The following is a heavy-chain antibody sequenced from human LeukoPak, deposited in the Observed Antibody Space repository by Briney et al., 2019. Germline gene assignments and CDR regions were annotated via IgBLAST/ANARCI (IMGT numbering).Heavy chain of an antibody. D-gene: IGHD4-17*01. Sequence: ASVKVSCKASGYTFTSYDINWVRQATGQGLEWMGWMNPNSGNTGYAQKFQGRVTITRNTSISTAYMELSSLRSEDTAVYYCATGPVLHYGDYGLFEYWGQGTLVTVSS. J-gene: IGHJ4*02. CDR2: MNPNSGNT. CDR3: ATGPVLHYGDYGLFEY. V-gene: IGHV1-8*03. CDR1: GYTFTSYD.